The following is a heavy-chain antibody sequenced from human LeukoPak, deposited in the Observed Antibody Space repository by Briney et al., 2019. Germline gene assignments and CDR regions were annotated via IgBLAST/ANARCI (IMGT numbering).Heavy chain of an antibody. CDR1: GFTFSSYW. CDR2: IKEDGGEG. V-gene: IGHV3-7*03. Sequence: PGGSLRLSCAASGFTFSSYWMTWVRQAPGKGLEWVANIKEDGGEGYYVDSVKGRFTVSRDNAKNSLYLQMNSLRAEDTAVYYCARVTGIMVRGALPDAFDIWGQGTMVTVSS. CDR3: ARVTGIMVRGALPDAFDI. D-gene: IGHD3-10*01. J-gene: IGHJ3*02.